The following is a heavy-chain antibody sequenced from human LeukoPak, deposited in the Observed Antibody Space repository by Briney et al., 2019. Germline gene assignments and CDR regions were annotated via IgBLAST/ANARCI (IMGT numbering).Heavy chain of an antibody. J-gene: IGHJ4*02. CDR2: ITPNSGGT. D-gene: IGHD3-10*01. CDR3: ARQGFGDPFDY. V-gene: IGHV1-2*02. CDR1: GYTFTDYY. Sequence: GASVKVSCKASGYTFTDYYIHWVRQAPGQGLEWMGWITPNSGGTNYAQKLQGRVTMTTDTSTSTAYMELRSLRSDDTAVYYCARQGFGDPFDYWGQGTLVTVSS.